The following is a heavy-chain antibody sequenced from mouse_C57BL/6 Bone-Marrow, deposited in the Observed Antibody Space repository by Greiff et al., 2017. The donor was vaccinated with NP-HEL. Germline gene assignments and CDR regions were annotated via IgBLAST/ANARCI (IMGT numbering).Heavy chain of an antibody. V-gene: IGHV1-81*01. CDR3: ARLYYDYEPFAY. Sequence: VQGVESGAELARPGASVKLSCKASGYTFTSYGISWVKQRTGQGLEWIGEIYPRSGNTYYNEKFKGKATLTADKSSSTAYMELRSLTSEDSAVYFCARLYYDYEPFAYWGQGTLVTVSA. D-gene: IGHD2-4*01. CDR2: IYPRSGNT. CDR1: GYTFTSYG. J-gene: IGHJ3*01.